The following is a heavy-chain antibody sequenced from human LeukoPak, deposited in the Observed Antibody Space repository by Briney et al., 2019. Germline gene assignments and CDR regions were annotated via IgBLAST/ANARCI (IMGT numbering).Heavy chain of an antibody. CDR3: AKDPRGYSLASMGEYFQH. J-gene: IGHJ1*01. CDR2: IRYDGSNQ. D-gene: IGHD5-12*01. CDR1: GFSFSSYG. V-gene: IGHV3-30*02. Sequence: GGSLRLSCAASGFSFSSYGMHWVRQAPGKGLEWVAFIRYDGSNQYYADSVKGRFSISRDISKNTVYVQMNSLRTDDTAMYYCAKDPRGYSLASMGEYFQHWGQGTLVIVS.